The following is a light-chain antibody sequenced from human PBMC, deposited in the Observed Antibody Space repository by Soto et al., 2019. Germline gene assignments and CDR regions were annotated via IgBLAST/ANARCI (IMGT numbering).Light chain of an antibody. V-gene: IGKV1-5*03. CDR3: QQYNSYPLT. J-gene: IGKJ4*01. CDR1: QSISSW. CDR2: KAS. Sequence: DIQMTQSPSTLSAPVGDRVTITCRASQSISSWLAWYQQKPGNAPKLLIYKASTLESGVPSRFSGSGSGTEFTLTISSLQPDDFATYYCQQYNSYPLTFGGGTKVEIK.